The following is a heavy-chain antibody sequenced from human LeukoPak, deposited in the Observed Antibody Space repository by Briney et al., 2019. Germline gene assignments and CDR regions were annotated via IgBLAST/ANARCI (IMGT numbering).Heavy chain of an antibody. D-gene: IGHD3-22*01. CDR2: INHSGST. J-gene: IGHJ4*02. CDR3: ARGGATYYYDSSGYYYFDY. CDR1: GVSISSSNW. Sequence: SETLSLTCAVSGVSISSSNWWSWVRQPPGKGLEWIGEINHSGSTNYNPSLKSRVTISVDTSKNQFSLKLSSVTAADTAVYYCARGGATYYYDSSGYYYFDYWGQGTLVTVSS. V-gene: IGHV4-4*02.